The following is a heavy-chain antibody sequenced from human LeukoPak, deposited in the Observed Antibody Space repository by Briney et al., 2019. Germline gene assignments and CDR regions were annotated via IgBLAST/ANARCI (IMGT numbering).Heavy chain of an antibody. CDR1: GFTFSSYG. D-gene: IGHD5-24*01. J-gene: IGHJ4*02. Sequence: GRSLRLSCAASGFTFSSYGMHWGRQAPGKGLVWVSRINSDGSSTSYADSVKGRFTITRDNAKNTLYLRMTSLRAEDTAVYYCARMGDMALDYWGQGTLVTVSS. CDR2: INSDGSST. V-gene: IGHV3-74*01. CDR3: ARMGDMALDY.